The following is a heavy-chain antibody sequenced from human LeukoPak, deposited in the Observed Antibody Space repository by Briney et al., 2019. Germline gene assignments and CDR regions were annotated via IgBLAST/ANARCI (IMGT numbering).Heavy chain of an antibody. V-gene: IGHV3-23*01. CDR1: GFTFSSYA. CDR2: ISGSGGST. Sequence: QPGGSLRLSCAASGFTFSSYAMSWVRQAPGKGLEWVSAISGSGGSTYYADSVKGRFTISRDNSKNTLYLQMNSLRAEDTAVYYCAKDTVSLAATDDAFDIWGQGTMVTVSS. J-gene: IGHJ3*02. D-gene: IGHD2-15*01. CDR3: AKDTVSLAATDDAFDI.